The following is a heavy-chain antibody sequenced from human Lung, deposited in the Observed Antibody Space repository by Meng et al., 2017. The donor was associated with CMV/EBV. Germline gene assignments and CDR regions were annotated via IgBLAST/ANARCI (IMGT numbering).Heavy chain of an antibody. CDR1: GYNFTSYW. V-gene: IGHV5-51*01. Sequence: GGSLRLXCEGSGYNFTSYWIGWVRQVSGKGLEWMGIIYHGDSDNRYSPSFQGQVTISVDNSISSAYLQWSSLEASDTAMYYCARLDYTSDYFSHFDYWGHGXLVTVSS. CDR3: ARLDYTSDYFSHFDY. CDR2: IYHGDSDN. J-gene: IGHJ4*01. D-gene: IGHD4-17*01.